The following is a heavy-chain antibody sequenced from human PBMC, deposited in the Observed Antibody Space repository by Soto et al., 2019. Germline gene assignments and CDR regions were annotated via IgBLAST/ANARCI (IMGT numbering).Heavy chain of an antibody. J-gene: IGHJ4*02. V-gene: IGHV4-59*08. Sequence: SETLSLTCTVSGGSISSYYWSWIRQPPGKGLEWIGYIYYSGSTNYNPSLKSRVTISVDTSKNQFSLKLSSVTAADTAVYYCVRLSYDILTGYYHFDYWGQATLVTVSS. CDR1: GGSISSYY. CDR3: VRLSYDILTGYYHFDY. CDR2: IYYSGST. D-gene: IGHD3-9*01.